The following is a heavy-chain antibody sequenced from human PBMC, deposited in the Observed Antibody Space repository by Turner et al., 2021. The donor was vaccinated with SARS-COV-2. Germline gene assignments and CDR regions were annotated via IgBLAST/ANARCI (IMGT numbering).Heavy chain of an antibody. CDR3: ARLMDTAMYYYGMDV. Sequence: QLQLQESGPGLVKPSETLSLTCSVSGGSISSSSYYWGWLRQPPGKGLEWIGHICYSGITYYNPSLKGRVTISIDTSKNQLSLNLTSVTAADTAVYYCARLMDTAMYYYGMDVWGQGTTVTVSS. V-gene: IGHV4-39*01. CDR2: ICYSGIT. D-gene: IGHD5-18*01. CDR1: GGSISSSSYY. J-gene: IGHJ6*02.